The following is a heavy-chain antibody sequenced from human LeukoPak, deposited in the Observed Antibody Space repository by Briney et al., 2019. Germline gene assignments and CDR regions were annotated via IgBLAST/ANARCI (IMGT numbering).Heavy chain of an antibody. CDR1: GFTVSSNY. V-gene: IGHV3-66*01. CDR3: ARVQGYYGMDV. J-gene: IGHJ6*02. Sequence: PGGSMRLCCAASGFTVSSNYMSWVRQAPGKGLEWVSVIYSGGSTYYADSVKGRFTISRDNSKNTLYLQMNSLRAEDTAVYYCARVQGYYGMDVWGQGTTVTVSS. CDR2: IYSGGST.